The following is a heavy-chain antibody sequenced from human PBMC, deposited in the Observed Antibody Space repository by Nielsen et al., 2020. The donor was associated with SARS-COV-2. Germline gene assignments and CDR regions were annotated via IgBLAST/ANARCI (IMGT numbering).Heavy chain of an antibody. J-gene: IGHJ4*02. Sequence: SETLSLTCTVSGGSISTYYWSLIRQPPGKGLEWIGYVYYSGSTTYNPSLKSRVTISVDTSKNQFSLKLSSLTAADTAVYYCARGRIVVGATMAYWGQGTLVTVSS. CDR3: ARGRIVVGATMAY. CDR2: VYYSGST. CDR1: GGSISTYY. D-gene: IGHD1-26*01. V-gene: IGHV4-59*01.